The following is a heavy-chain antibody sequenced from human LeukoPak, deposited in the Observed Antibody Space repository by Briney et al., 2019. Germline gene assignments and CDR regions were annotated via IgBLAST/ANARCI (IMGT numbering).Heavy chain of an antibody. V-gene: IGHV3-23*01. CDR2: ISGVNAGGDHT. CDR1: GFTFNTYA. J-gene: IGHJ4*02. Sequence: PGGSLRLSCAASGFTFNTYAMTWVRQAPGKGLEWVSAISGVNAGGDHTYYADSVKGRFTISRDHSKNILYLQMNSLRADETAVYYCAKSSLRVITEIDYWGQGTLVTVSS. CDR3: AKSSLRVITEIDY. D-gene: IGHD3-16*01.